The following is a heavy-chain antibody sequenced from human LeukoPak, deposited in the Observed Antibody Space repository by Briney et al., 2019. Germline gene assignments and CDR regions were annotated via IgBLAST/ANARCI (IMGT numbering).Heavy chain of an antibody. Sequence: SETLCLTCAVSGYSISSGYQWAWIRQSPGKGLEWIGSIYHSGSAHYNPSLKSRVTISVETSKNQFSLKMYSVTAADTAVYYCARDPRWLTPDCTSTSCYENYFGPWGQGTLVTVSS. D-gene: IGHD2-2*01. CDR3: ARDPRWLTPDCTSTSCYENYFGP. J-gene: IGHJ5*02. CDR1: GYSISSGYQ. V-gene: IGHV4-38-2*02. CDR2: IYHSGSA.